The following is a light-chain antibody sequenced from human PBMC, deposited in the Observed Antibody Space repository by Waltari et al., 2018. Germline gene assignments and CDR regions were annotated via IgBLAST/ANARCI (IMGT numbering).Light chain of an antibody. CDR3: QQYGTSRT. J-gene: IGKJ1*01. CDR1: QGVGSSY. CDR2: GAS. V-gene: IGKV3-20*01. Sequence: EIVLTQSPGTLSLSPGERATLSCRASQGVGSSYLAWYQQKPGQAPRLLIYGASSRATDIPDRFSGSGSGTDFALTISRLEPEDFAVYYCQQYGTSRTFGQGTKVEIK.